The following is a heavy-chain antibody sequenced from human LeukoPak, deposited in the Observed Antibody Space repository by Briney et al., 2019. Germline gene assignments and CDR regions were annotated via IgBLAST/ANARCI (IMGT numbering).Heavy chain of an antibody. J-gene: IGHJ1*01. Sequence: ASVKVSCKASGYTFTSYDINWVRQATGPGLEWMGWMNPNSGNTGYAQKFQGRVTMTRNTSISTAYMELSSLRAEDTAVYYCARGFLSRWLQMSYYFQHWGQGTLVTVSS. CDR3: ARGFLSRWLQMSYYFQH. V-gene: IGHV1-8*01. CDR1: GYTFTSYD. D-gene: IGHD5-24*01. CDR2: MNPNSGNT.